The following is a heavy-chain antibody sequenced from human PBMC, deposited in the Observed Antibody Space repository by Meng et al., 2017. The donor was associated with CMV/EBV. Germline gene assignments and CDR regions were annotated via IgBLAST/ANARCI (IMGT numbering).Heavy chain of an antibody. Sequence: GESLKISCAASGFTFSSYWMHWVRQAPVKGLVWVSRINSDGSSTSYADSVKGRFTISRDNAKNTLYLQMNSLRAEDTAVYYCARRPGYSSSWSGDAFDIWGQGTMVTVSS. J-gene: IGHJ3*02. CDR1: GFTFSSYW. V-gene: IGHV3-74*01. D-gene: IGHD6-13*01. CDR3: ARRPGYSSSWSGDAFDI. CDR2: INSDGSST.